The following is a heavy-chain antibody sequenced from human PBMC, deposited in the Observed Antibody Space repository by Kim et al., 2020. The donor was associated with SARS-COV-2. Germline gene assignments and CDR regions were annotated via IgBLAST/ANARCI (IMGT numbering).Heavy chain of an antibody. V-gene: IGHV3-23*01. Sequence: KGRFTISRDNSKNPLYLQMNSLRAEDTAVYYCAKKHTGTYYYDSSGYYDYWGQGTLVTVSS. J-gene: IGHJ4*02. D-gene: IGHD3-22*01. CDR3: AKKHTGTYYYDSSGYYDY.